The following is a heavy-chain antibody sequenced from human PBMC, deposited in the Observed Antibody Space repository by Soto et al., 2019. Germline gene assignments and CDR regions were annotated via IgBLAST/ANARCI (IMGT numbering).Heavy chain of an antibody. CDR1: GFTFSVYW. CDR2: IDSDGSTT. CDR3: ARPGYSNYGPGVDV. D-gene: IGHD4-4*01. J-gene: IGHJ6*02. V-gene: IGHV3-74*01. Sequence: EVQLVESGGGLVQPGGSLRLSCAASGFTFSVYWMHWVRQAPGKGLVWVSRIDSDGSTTSYADSVKGRFTTSRDNAKSTLYLQMTSLRAEDTAVYYCARPGYSNYGPGVDVWGQGTTVTVSS.